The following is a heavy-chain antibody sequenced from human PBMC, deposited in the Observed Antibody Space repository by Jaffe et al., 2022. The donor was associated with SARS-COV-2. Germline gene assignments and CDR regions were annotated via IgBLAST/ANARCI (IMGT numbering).Heavy chain of an antibody. V-gene: IGHV3-23*01. CDR2: INIVGGTT. Sequence: EVQLLESGGGLVQPGGSLRLSCVASGFTFTSYDMSWVRQAPGKGLEWVSGINIVGGTTYYADSVRGRFTISRDNSRNTLYLQMNGLRAEDTAVYYCAKPHLESSSLLLAAVWYFDLWGRGTLVTVSS. CDR3: AKPHLESSSLLLAAVWYFDL. CDR1: GFTFTSYD. J-gene: IGHJ2*01. D-gene: IGHD6-6*01.